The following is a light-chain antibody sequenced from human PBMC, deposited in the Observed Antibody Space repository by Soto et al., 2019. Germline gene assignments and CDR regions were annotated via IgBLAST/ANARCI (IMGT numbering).Light chain of an antibody. CDR1: QSVRSN. Sequence: IVLTQSPGALSFSPGGRATRSCGASQSVRSNLAWYQRKTGQDHRLLISGESTRATGVPARFSGSGSGTEFTLTINSLQPEEFAVYYCQQYNNWQITFGQGTRLEIK. CDR3: QQYNNWQIT. CDR2: GES. V-gene: IGKV3-15*01. J-gene: IGKJ5*01.